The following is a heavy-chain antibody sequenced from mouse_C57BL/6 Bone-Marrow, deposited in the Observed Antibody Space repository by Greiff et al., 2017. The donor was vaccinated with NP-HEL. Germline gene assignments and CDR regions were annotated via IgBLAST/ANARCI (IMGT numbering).Heavy chain of an antibody. Sequence: VQLQQSGAELVRPGASVKLSCTASGFNIKDDYMHWVKQRPEQGLEWIGWIDPENGDTEYASKFQGKATITAATSSNTAYLQLSSLTSEDTAVYYCTAYGNYEFAYWGQGTLVTVSA. V-gene: IGHV14-4*01. CDR1: GFNIKDDY. J-gene: IGHJ3*01. CDR3: TAYGNYEFAY. D-gene: IGHD2-1*01. CDR2: IDPENGDT.